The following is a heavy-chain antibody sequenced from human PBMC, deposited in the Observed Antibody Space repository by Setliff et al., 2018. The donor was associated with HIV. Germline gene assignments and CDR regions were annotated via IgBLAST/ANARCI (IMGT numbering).Heavy chain of an antibody. Sequence: SVKVSCKASRGTFSNYAISWVRQAPGQGLEWMGGIIPIFGSTKYAQKFQDRVTITADESTYTADMELSSLRSEDTAVYYCARDDHYYDSGSFYSDWYFDLWGRGTLVTVSS. D-gene: IGHD3-10*01. V-gene: IGHV1-69*13. CDR2: IIPIFGST. CDR3: ARDDHYYDSGSFYSDWYFDL. CDR1: RGTFSNYA. J-gene: IGHJ2*01.